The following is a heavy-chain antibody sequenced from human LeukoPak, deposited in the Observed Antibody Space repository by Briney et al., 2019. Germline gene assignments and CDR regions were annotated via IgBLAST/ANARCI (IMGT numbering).Heavy chain of an antibody. CDR1: GGSFSGYY. Sequence: SETLSLTCAVYGGSFSGYYWTWIRQPPGKGLEWIGEINHSGSTNYNPSLKSRVTISVDTSKNQFSLKLSSVTAADTAVYYCARSAYCGGDCYSAGLDYWGQGTLVTVSP. V-gene: IGHV4-34*01. J-gene: IGHJ4*02. CDR3: ARSAYCGGDCYSAGLDY. CDR2: INHSGST. D-gene: IGHD2-21*02.